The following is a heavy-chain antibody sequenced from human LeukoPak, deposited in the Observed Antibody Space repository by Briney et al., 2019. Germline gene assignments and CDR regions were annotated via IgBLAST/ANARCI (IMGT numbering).Heavy chain of an antibody. V-gene: IGHV4-59*01. CDR3: AREGYSYGTNWFDP. CDR2: IYYSGST. Sequence: SETLSLTCTVSGGSISSYYWSWIRQPPGKGLEWIGYIYYSGSTNYNPSLKSRVTISVDTSKNQFSLKLSSVTAADTAVYYCAREGYSYGTNWFDPWGQGTLVTVSS. CDR1: GGSISSYY. D-gene: IGHD5-18*01. J-gene: IGHJ5*02.